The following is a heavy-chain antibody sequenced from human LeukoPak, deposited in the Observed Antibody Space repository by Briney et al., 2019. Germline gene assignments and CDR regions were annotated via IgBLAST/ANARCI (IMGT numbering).Heavy chain of an antibody. CDR2: IYYSGST. V-gene: IGHV4-59*01. J-gene: IGHJ6*03. D-gene: IGHD2-15*01. Sequence: SETLSLTCTVSGVSISSYYWSWIRQPPGKGLEWIGYIYYSGSTNYNPSLKSRVTISVDTSKNQFSLKLSSVTAADTAVYYCARVVIVPLGYYMDVWGKGTTVTVSS. CDR1: GVSISSYY. CDR3: ARVVIVPLGYYMDV.